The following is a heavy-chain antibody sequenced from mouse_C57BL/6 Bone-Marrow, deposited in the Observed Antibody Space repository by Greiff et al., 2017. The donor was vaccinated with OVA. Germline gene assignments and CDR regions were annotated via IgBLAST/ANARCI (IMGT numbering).Heavy chain of an antibody. CDR1: GFSLTSYG. D-gene: IGHD2-3*01. CDR2: IWSGGST. Sequence: VQLQQSGPGLVQPSQSLSITCTVSGFSLTSYGVHWVRQSPGKGLEWLGVIWSGGSTDYNAAFISRLSISKDNSKSQVFFKMNSLQADDTAIYYCATRDGYYVGFAYWGQGTLVTVSA. V-gene: IGHV2-2*01. CDR3: ATRDGYYVGFAY. J-gene: IGHJ3*01.